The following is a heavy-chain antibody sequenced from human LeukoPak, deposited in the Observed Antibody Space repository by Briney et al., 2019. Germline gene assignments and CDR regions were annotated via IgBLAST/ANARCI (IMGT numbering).Heavy chain of an antibody. CDR2: MNPNSGNT. V-gene: IGHV1-8*02. CDR1: GYTFTSYY. J-gene: IGHJ5*02. CDR3: AREARVVPAAINWFDP. D-gene: IGHD2-2*02. Sequence: GASVKVSCKASGYTFTSYYMHWVRQAPGQGLEWMGWMNPNSGNTGYAQKFQGRVTMTRNTSISTAYMELSSLRSEDTAVYYCAREARVVPAAINWFDPWGQGTLVTVSS.